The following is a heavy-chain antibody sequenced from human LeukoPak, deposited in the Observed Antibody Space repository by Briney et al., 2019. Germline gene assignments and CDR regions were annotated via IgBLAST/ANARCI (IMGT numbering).Heavy chain of an antibody. D-gene: IGHD1-14*01. J-gene: IGHJ4*02. CDR2: INPNSGGT. V-gene: IGHV1-2*02. Sequence: GASVKVSCKASGYTFTGYYMHWVRQAPGQGLEWMGWINPNSGGTNYAQKFQGRVTMTRDTSISTAYMELSRLRSDDTAVYYCARDLSPRHLIPEYYFDYWGQGTLVTVSS. CDR3: ARDLSPRHLIPEYYFDY. CDR1: GYTFTGYY.